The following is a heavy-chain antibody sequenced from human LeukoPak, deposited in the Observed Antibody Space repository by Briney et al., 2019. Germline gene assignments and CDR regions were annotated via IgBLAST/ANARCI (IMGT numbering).Heavy chain of an antibody. V-gene: IGHV1-18*01. Sequence: ASVKVSCKASGYTFTSYGISWVRQAPGQGLEWMGWISAYNGNTNYAQKLQGRVTMTTDTSTSTAYMELRSLRSDDAAVYYCAREGDCSSTSCYGQGNDYWGQGTLVTVSS. D-gene: IGHD2-2*01. CDR2: ISAYNGNT. CDR1: GYTFTSYG. CDR3: AREGDCSSTSCYGQGNDY. J-gene: IGHJ4*02.